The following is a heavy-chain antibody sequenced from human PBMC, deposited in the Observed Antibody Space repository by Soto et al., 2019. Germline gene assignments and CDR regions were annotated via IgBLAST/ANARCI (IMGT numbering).Heavy chain of an antibody. J-gene: IGHJ4*02. CDR1: GYSFTSYW. CDR3: ARLQAAAGDNDLTCDY. Sequence: EVQLVQSGAEVKKPGESLRISCKGSGYSFTSYWISWVRQMPGKGLEWMGRIDPSDSYTNYSPSFQGHVTISADKAISTAYLQWSSLKASDTAMCYCARLQAAAGDNDLTCDYWGQGTLVTVS. D-gene: IGHD6-13*01. CDR2: IDPSDSYT. V-gene: IGHV5-10-1*01.